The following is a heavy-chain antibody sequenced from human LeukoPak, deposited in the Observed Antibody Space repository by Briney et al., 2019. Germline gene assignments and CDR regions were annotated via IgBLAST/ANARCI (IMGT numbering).Heavy chain of an antibody. J-gene: IGHJ4*02. D-gene: IGHD3-3*01. V-gene: IGHV3-7*01. CDR1: GFTFSNYW. CDR2: IKQDGSAK. Sequence: GGSLRLSCAASGFTFSNYWMNWVRQAPGKGLEWVANIKQDGSAKYYVDSVKGRLTISKDNAKSLLYLQMNSLRAEDAAVYYCAGGQGFLIDYWGQGTLVTVSS. CDR3: AGGQGFLIDY.